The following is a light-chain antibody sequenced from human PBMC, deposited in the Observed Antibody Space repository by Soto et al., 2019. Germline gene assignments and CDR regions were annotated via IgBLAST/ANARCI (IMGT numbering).Light chain of an antibody. CDR3: QQYGSSPWT. CDR2: SAS. Sequence: ETVLTQSPGTLSLSPGERATLSCRASQSAFSSYLAWFQKKPGQAPRLLIYSASSRATGVADRFSGSGSGTDFTLTISRLEPEDFAVYYCQQYGSSPWTLGQGTKVEIK. CDR1: QSAFSSY. J-gene: IGKJ1*01. V-gene: IGKV3-20*01.